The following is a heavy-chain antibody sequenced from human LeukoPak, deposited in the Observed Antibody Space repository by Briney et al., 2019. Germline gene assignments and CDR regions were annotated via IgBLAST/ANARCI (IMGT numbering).Heavy chain of an antibody. Sequence: GGSLRLSCAASGFTVSSNYMSWVRQAPGKGLEWVSVVYSGGTTYYTDSVKGRFIISRDNFKNTLYLQMNSLRAEDTAEYYCSLMLRGMYYFDYWGQGTLVTVSS. CDR1: GFTVSSNY. D-gene: IGHD3-10*01. V-gene: IGHV3-53*01. J-gene: IGHJ4*02. CDR3: SLMLRGMYYFDY. CDR2: VYSGGTT.